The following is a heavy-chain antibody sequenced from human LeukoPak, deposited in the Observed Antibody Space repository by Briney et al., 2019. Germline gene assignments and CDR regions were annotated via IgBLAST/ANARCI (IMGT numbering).Heavy chain of an antibody. J-gene: IGHJ4*02. CDR1: GFNFDDYA. CDR3: ARAATPRRYENSGYYQYYFDY. CDR2: INWNGGSI. Sequence: PGGSLRLSCAASGFNFDDYAMSWVRQAPGKGLEWVSGINWNGGSIGYAESVKGRFTFSRDNDKNSLYLEMDSLRVEDTAFYYCARAATPRRYENSGYYQYYFDYWGQGTLVTVSS. D-gene: IGHD3-22*01. V-gene: IGHV3-20*04.